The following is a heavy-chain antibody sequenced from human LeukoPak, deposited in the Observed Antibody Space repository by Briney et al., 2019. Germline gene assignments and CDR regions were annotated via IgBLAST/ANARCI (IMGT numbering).Heavy chain of an antibody. Sequence: SETLSLTCTVSGGSISSGDYNWTWIRQHPGKGLEWIGYIYHSGSSYYNPSLWSRATISVDASTNQFSLNLNSVTAADTALYFCARAILTPSGYVWYFDLWGRGTLVTVSS. V-gene: IGHV4-31*03. D-gene: IGHD3-3*01. CDR2: IYHSGSS. CDR1: GGSISSGDYN. J-gene: IGHJ2*01. CDR3: ARAILTPSGYVWYFDL.